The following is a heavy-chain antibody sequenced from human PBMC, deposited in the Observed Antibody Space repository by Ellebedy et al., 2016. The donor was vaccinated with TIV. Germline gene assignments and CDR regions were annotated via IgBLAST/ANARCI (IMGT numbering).Heavy chain of an antibody. V-gene: IGHV4-31*03. CDR2: IYYSGST. CDR1: GGSISSGGYY. Sequence: SETLSLTXTVSGGSISSGGYYWSWIRQHPGKGLEWIGYIYYSGSTYYNPSLKSRVTISVDTSKNQFSLKLSSVTAADTAVYYCARGGTSEQELDYWGQGTLVTVSS. CDR3: ARGGTSEQELDY. D-gene: IGHD6-13*01. J-gene: IGHJ4*02.